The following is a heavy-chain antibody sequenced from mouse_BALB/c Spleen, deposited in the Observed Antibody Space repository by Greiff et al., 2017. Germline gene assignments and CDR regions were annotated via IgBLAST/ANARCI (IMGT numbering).Heavy chain of an antibody. CDR2: IWGDGST. V-gene: IGHV2-6-7*01. J-gene: IGHJ3*01. Sequence: VQLVESGPGLVAPSQSLSITCTASGFSLTGYGVNWVRQPPGKGLEWLGMIWGDGSTDYYSALKSRLSISKDNSKNQVFLKMNSLQTDDTARYYCARDLAWFAYWGQGTLVTVSA. CDR1: GFSLTGYG. CDR3: ARDLAWFAY.